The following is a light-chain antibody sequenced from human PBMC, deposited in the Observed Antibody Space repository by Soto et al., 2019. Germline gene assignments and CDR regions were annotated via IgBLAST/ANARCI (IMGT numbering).Light chain of an antibody. Sequence: QSALTPPASVSGSPGQSITISCTGTSSDVGGYNFVSWYQQHPGKAPKLMIYEVSNRPSGVSNRFSGSKSGNMASLTISGLQAEDEADYYCSSYTSSSTLVFGGGTKLTVL. J-gene: IGLJ2*01. CDR1: SSDVGGYNF. CDR3: SSYTSSSTLV. CDR2: EVS. V-gene: IGLV2-14*01.